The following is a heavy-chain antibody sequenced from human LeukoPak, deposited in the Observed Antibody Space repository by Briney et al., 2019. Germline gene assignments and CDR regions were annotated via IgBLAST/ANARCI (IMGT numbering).Heavy chain of an antibody. V-gene: IGHV3-53*01. J-gene: IGHJ4*02. CDR2: IYSGGST. CDR1: GFTVSSNY. D-gene: IGHD6-13*01. Sequence: PGGSLRLSCAASGFTVSSNYMSWVRQAPGKGLEWVSVIYSGGSTYYADSVKGRFTISRDNSKNTLYLQMNSLRAEDTAVYYCARDASQYSSSLAFDYWGQGTLVTVSS. CDR3: ARDASQYSSSLAFDY.